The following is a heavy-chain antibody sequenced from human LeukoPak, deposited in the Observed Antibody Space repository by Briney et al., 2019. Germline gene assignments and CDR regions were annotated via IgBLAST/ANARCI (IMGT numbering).Heavy chain of an antibody. Sequence: ASVKVSCKASGYTFTGYYMHWVRQAPGQGLEWMGWINPNSGSTNYAQKFQGRVTMTRDTSISTAYMELSRLRSDDTAVYSCARGYYYGSGSPIGSFDPWGQGTLVTVSS. CDR2: INPNSGST. D-gene: IGHD3-10*01. V-gene: IGHV1-2*02. CDR3: ARGYYYGSGSPIGSFDP. CDR1: GYTFTGYY. J-gene: IGHJ5*02.